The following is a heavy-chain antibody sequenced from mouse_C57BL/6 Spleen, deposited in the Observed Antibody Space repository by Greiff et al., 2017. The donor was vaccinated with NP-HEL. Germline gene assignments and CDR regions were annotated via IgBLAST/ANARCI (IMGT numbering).Heavy chain of an antibody. J-gene: IGHJ4*01. CDR3: ARDDSSGYVDYAMDY. CDR2: INPSSGYT. D-gene: IGHD3-2*02. Sequence: VQLQQSGAELAKPGASVTLSCKASGYTFTSYWLHWVKQRPGQGLEWIGYINPSSGYTKYNQKFKDQATLTADKSSSTAYMQLSSLTYEDSAVYYCARDDSSGYVDYAMDYWGQGTSVTVSS. V-gene: IGHV1-7*01. CDR1: GYTFTSYW.